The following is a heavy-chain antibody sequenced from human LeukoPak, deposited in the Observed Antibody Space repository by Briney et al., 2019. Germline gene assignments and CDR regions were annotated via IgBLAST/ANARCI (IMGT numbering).Heavy chain of an antibody. CDR2: ISGGGGST. D-gene: IGHD2-2*01. J-gene: IGHJ5*02. CDR1: GFTFSSCV. CDR3: AKGGYCSSTSCYVGWFDP. V-gene: IGHV3-23*01. Sequence: QPGGSLRLSCAASGFTFSSCVMNWVRQAPGKGLEWVSVISGGGGSTYYADSVKGRFTISRDNSKNTLFLQMNSLRAEDTAVYYCAKGGYCSSTSCYVGWFDPWGQGTLDTVSS.